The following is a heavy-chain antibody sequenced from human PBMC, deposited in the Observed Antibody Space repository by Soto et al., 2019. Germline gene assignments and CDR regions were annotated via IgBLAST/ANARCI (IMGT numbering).Heavy chain of an antibody. V-gene: IGHV3-23*01. Sequence: GALRLSRGASGFTFCSYGMTRVRQAPGKGLEWVSDITGSGPHYADSVQGRFAISRDNSKNTVYLQMNSLRGEDTAVYYCARVSCCGSGWKYYFDYWGQGTLVTVSS. CDR2: ITGSGP. CDR3: ARVSCCGSGWKYYFDY. D-gene: IGHD6-19*01. J-gene: IGHJ4*02. CDR1: GFTFCSYG.